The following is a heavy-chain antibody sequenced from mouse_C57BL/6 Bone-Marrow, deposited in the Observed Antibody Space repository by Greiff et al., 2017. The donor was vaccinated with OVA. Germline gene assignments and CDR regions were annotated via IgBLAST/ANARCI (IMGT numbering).Heavy chain of an antibody. CDR3: ARDGYYFDY. J-gene: IGHJ2*01. D-gene: IGHD2-2*01. Sequence: DVKLVESAGGLVQPGSSMKLSCTASGFTFSDYYMAWVRQVPEKGLEWVANINYDGSSTYYLDYLKSRFIISRDNAKNILYLQMSSLKSEDTATYYCARDGYYFDYWGQGTTLTVSS. CDR2: INYDGSST. CDR1: GFTFSDYY. V-gene: IGHV5-16*01.